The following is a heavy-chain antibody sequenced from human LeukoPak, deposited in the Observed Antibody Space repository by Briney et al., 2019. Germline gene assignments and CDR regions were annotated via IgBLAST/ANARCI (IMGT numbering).Heavy chain of an antibody. Sequence: SETLSLTCTVSGGSISSYYWSWIRQPPGKGLEWIGYIYYSGSTNYNPSLKSRVTISVDTSKNQFSLKLSSVTAADTAVYYRARAPGLSYYYYMDVWGKGTTVTISS. CDR2: IYYSGST. D-gene: IGHD6-25*01. V-gene: IGHV4-59*01. J-gene: IGHJ6*03. CDR1: GGSISSYY. CDR3: ARAPGLSYYYYMDV.